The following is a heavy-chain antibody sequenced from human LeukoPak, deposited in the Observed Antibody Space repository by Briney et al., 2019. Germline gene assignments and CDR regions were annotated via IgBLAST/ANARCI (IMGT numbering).Heavy chain of an antibody. Sequence: PSETLSLTCTVSGGSISSGDYHWNWLRQHPGKGLEWIGYIYYSGSTYYNPSLKNRVTISVDTSKNQFSLKLSSVTAADTAVYYCARSWGTSAGYFDYWGQGTLVTVSS. CDR1: GGSISSGDYH. J-gene: IGHJ4*02. D-gene: IGHD2-15*01. V-gene: IGHV4-31*03. CDR2: IYYSGST. CDR3: ARSWGTSAGYFDY.